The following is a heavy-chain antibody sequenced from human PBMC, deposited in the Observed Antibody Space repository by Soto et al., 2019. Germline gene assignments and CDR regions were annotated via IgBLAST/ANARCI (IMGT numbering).Heavy chain of an antibody. CDR3: ASSKSGGSYYFDY. CDR2: IYHGGST. D-gene: IGHD1-26*01. CDR1: GGSISSTDW. V-gene: IGHV4-4*02. Sequence: QVQLQESGPGLVKPSGTLSLTCAVSGGSISSTDWWSWVRQPPGKGLEWIGEIYHGGSTNYNPSLKSRDTISVDRSKNKFSLKLTSVTAADKAVYYCASSKSGGSYYFDYWGQGTLVTVSS. J-gene: IGHJ4*02.